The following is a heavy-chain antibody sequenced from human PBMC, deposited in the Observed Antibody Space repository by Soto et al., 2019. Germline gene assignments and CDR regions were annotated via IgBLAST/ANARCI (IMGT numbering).Heavy chain of an antibody. CDR2: IYSGGST. D-gene: IGHD3-3*01. Sequence: LRLSCAASGFTVSSNYMSWVRQAPGKGLEWVSVIYSGGSTYYADSVKGRFTISRDNSKNTLYLQMNSLRAEDTAVYYCARSQYDFWSGYPYAFDIWGQGTMVTVSS. CDR1: GFTVSSNY. J-gene: IGHJ3*02. CDR3: ARSQYDFWSGYPYAFDI. V-gene: IGHV3-53*01.